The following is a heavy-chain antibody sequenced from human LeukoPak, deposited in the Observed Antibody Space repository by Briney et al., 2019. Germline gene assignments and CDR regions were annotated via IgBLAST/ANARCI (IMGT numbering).Heavy chain of an antibody. D-gene: IGHD1-26*01. CDR2: IYTSGGT. V-gene: IGHV4-59*01. Sequence: SETLSLTCSVSGASISSYYWNWIRPPPGKGLEWIGNIYTSGGTNYNPSLKSRVTISLDTSKDQFSLKLTSVTAADTAFYYCAKDWELGSWGQGTLVTVSS. J-gene: IGHJ5*02. CDR3: AKDWELGS. CDR1: GASISSYY.